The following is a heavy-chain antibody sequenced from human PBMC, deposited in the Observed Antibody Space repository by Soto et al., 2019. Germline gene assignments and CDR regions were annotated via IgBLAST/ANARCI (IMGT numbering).Heavy chain of an antibody. J-gene: IGHJ4*02. V-gene: IGHV3-53*01. CDR2: LYTDGST. Sequence: GGSLRLSCAASGFTFTSHTMSWVRQAPGKGLESVSVLYTDGSTYYADSVKGRFTISSDNPKNTLYLQMNSLRVEDTALYYCATAYCIDGSSCGFDYWGQGTLVTVSS. CDR1: GFTFTSHT. CDR3: ATAYCIDGSSCGFDY. D-gene: IGHD2-15*01.